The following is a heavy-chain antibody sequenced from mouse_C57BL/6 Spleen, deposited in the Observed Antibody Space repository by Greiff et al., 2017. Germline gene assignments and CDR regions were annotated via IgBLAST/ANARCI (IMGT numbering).Heavy chain of an antibody. CDR2: INPNNGGT. D-gene: IGHD2-3*01. V-gene: IGHV1-26*01. J-gene: IGHJ4*01. CDR1: GYTFTDYF. CDR3: ARGDGP. Sequence: EVQLQQSGPELVKPGASVKISCKASGYTFTDYFMNWVKQSPGKSLEWIGDINPNNGGTSYNQKFKGKATLTVDKSSSTAYMELRSLTSEDSAVYYCARGDGPWGQGTSVTVSS.